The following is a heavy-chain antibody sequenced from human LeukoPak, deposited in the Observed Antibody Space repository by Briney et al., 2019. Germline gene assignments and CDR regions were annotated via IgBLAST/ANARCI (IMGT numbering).Heavy chain of an antibody. CDR2: IYSDGRT. CDR3: ARGWSEQLVNDAFDV. J-gene: IGHJ3*01. CDR1: GFTVSSNY. Sequence: GGSLRLSCAASGFTVSSNYMSWVRQAPGKGLEWVSVIYSDGRTYYADSVKGRFTISRHHSTKTLYLQMNSLRPNDTAVYFCARGWSEQLVNDAFDVWGQGTLVTVSS. V-gene: IGHV3-53*04. D-gene: IGHD6-6*01.